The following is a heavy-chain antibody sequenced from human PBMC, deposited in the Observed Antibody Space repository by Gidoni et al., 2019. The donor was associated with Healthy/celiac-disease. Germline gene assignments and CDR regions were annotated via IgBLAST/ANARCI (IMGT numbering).Heavy chain of an antibody. CDR3: AREHLRAAAGTDWFDP. V-gene: IGHV3-48*01. CDR2: ISSSSSTI. J-gene: IGHJ5*02. Sequence: EVQLVESGGGLVQPGGSLRLSCAASGFTFSSYRMNWVRQAPGKGLEWVSYISSSSSTIYYADSGKGRFTISRDNAKNSLYLQMNSLRAEDTAVYYCAREHLRAAAGTDWFDPWGQGTLVTVSS. D-gene: IGHD6-13*01. CDR1: GFTFSSYR.